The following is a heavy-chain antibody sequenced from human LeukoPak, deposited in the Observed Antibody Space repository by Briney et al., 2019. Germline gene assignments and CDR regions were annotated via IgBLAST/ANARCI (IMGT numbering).Heavy chain of an antibody. CDR2: TNTAGNTI. CDR1: GFTFRDYF. CDR3: ARATYDSSAVDAFDI. D-gene: IGHD3-22*01. J-gene: IGHJ3*02. V-gene: IGHV3-11*01. Sequence: GGSLRLSCAASGFTFRDYFMSWIRQAPGKGLEWVAYTNTAGNTIYYADSMKGQFTIPRDNAKNSLYLQMNTLRAEDTAVYYCARATYDSSAVDAFDIWGQGTMVTVSP.